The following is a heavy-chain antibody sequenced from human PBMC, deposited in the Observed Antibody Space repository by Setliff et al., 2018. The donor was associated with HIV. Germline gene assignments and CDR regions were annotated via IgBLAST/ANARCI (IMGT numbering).Heavy chain of an antibody. CDR1: GDSISSGSYY. CDR3: ARAHHDFWSGYCPFDY. J-gene: IGHJ4*02. V-gene: IGHV4-31*03. Sequence: PSETLSLTCTVSGDSISSGSYYWSWIRQHPGKGLEWIGYIHYSGGTHYNPSLDSRLTISVDTSQNRFSLKLSSVTAADTAVYFCARAHHDFWSGYCPFDYWGQGTLVTVSS. D-gene: IGHD3-3*01. CDR2: IHYSGGT.